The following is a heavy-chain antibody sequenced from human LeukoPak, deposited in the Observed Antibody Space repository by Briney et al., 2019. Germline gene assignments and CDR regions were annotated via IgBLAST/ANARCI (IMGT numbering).Heavy chain of an antibody. V-gene: IGHV3-11*04. CDR3: ARADTYSWYGT. Sequence: PGGSLRLSCAASGFTFSDYYMSWIRQAPGKGLEWVSYISSSGSTIYYADSVKGRFTISRDNDKNSLSLQMNSPRVEDTAVYYCARADTYSWYGTWGQGTLVTVSS. CDR2: ISSSGSTI. CDR1: GFTFSDYY. D-gene: IGHD5-12*01. J-gene: IGHJ5*02.